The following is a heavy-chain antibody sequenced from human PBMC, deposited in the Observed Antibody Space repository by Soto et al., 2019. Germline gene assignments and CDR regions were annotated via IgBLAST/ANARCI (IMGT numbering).Heavy chain of an antibody. J-gene: IGHJ4*02. V-gene: IGHV6-1*01. Sequence: TXSPTSVTSGDSVSSISATWNWIRQSPSRGLEWLGGTYYRAKCYNDYALSVKSRITINPDTSKNQVSLQLKSVTPADTAVYYCARASGYMDSWGQGTPATVSS. CDR1: GDSVSSISAT. CDR3: ARASGYMDS. D-gene: IGHD6-6*01. CDR2: TYYRAKCYN.